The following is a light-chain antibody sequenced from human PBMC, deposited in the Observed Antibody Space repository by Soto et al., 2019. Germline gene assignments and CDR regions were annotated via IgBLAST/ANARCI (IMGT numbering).Light chain of an antibody. J-gene: IGLJ1*01. V-gene: IGLV1-44*01. CDR1: SSNIGSYN. CDR3: GAWDDSLNGYV. CDR2: NND. Sequence: QAVVTQPPSASGAPGQRVTISCSGSSSNIGSYNVNWYQQLPGAPPKLLISNNDQRPSGVPDRFSASKSGTSASLAIGGPQSEDEADYYCGAWDDSLNGYVFGTGTKVTVL.